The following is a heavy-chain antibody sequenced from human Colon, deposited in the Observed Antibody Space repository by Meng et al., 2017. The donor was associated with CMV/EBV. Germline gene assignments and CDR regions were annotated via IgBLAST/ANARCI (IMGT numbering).Heavy chain of an antibody. CDR3: ARHAGGSNPLDF. CDR2: IYPTDSNT. Sequence: ESLKISCKGSGYSFSSYWIAWMRQMPGKGLEWMGIIYPTDSNTKYSPSFHGQVTISVDRSINTAYLQWSSLKASDTAVYFCARHAGGSNPLDFWGQGTLVTVSS. J-gene: IGHJ4*02. CDR1: GYSFSSYW. V-gene: IGHV5-51*01. D-gene: IGHD2-15*01.